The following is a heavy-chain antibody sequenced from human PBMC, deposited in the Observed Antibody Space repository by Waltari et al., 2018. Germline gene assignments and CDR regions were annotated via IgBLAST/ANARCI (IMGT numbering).Heavy chain of an antibody. CDR3: ARDFGGYNFYYFDY. V-gene: IGHV1-69*13. CDR1: GGTFSSYA. D-gene: IGHD5-12*01. J-gene: IGHJ4*02. CDR2: IIPIFGTA. Sequence: QVQLVQSGAEVKKPGSSVTVSCKASGGTFSSYAISWVRQAPGQGLEWMGGIIPIFGTANYAQKFQGRVTITADESTSTAYMELSSLRSEDTAVYYCARDFGGYNFYYFDYWGQGTLVTVSS.